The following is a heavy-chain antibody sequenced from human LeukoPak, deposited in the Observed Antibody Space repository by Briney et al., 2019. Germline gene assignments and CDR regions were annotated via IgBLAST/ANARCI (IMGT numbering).Heavy chain of an antibody. V-gene: IGHV4-59*06. Sequence: SETLSLTCTVSGGSISSYYWSWIRQPPGKGLEWIGYIHYSGSSYYSPSLKSRVTISVDTSKNQFSLKLSSVTAADTAVYYCATWIIGGGRFDFWGQGTLVTVSS. CDR3: ATWIIGGGRFDF. CDR1: GGSISSYY. CDR2: IHYSGSS. D-gene: IGHD1-26*01. J-gene: IGHJ4*02.